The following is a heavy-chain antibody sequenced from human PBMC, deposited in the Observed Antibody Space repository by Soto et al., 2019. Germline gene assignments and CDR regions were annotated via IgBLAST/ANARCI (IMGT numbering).Heavy chain of an antibody. Sequence: SETLSLTCAVSGGSISSSNWWSWVRQPPGKGLEWIGEIYHSGSTNYNPSLKSRVTISVDKSKNQFSLKLSSVTAADTAVYYCARDYGIAAAGTYYYYGMDVWGHGTTVTVSS. CDR2: IYHSGST. V-gene: IGHV4-4*02. CDR3: ARDYGIAAAGTYYYYGMDV. CDR1: GGSISSSNW. D-gene: IGHD6-13*01. J-gene: IGHJ6*02.